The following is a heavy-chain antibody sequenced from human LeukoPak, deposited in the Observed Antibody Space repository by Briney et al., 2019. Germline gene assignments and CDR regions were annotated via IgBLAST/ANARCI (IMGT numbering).Heavy chain of an antibody. D-gene: IGHD2-2*01. CDR2: INPNSGGT. V-gene: IGHV1-2*04. CDR1: GYTFTGYY. CDR3: ARGMRCSSTSCLRVDY. J-gene: IGHJ4*02. Sequence: APVKVSCKASGYTFTGYYMHWVRQAPGQGLEWMGWINPNSGGTNYAQKFQGWVTMTRDTSISTAYMELSRLRSDDTAVYYCARGMRCSSTSCLRVDYWGQGTLVTVSS.